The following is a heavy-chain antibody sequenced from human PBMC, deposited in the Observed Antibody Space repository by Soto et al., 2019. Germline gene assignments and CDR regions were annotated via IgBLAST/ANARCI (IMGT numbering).Heavy chain of an antibody. J-gene: IGHJ6*02. Sequence: GGSLRLSCAASGFTFSSYDMHWVRQATGKGLEWVSAIGTAGDTYYPGSVKGRFTISRENAKNSLYLQMNSLRAGDTAVYYCARGGYRSGGSCYSGPTVWGQGTTVTVSS. V-gene: IGHV3-13*01. CDR2: IGTAGDT. CDR1: GFTFSSYD. CDR3: ARGGYRSGGSCYSGPTV. D-gene: IGHD2-15*01.